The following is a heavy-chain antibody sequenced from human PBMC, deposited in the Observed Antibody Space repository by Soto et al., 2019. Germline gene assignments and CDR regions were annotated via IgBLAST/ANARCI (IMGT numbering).Heavy chain of an antibody. CDR2: IDPSDSYT. CDR3: ARGADWFDS. Sequence: GESLKISCKGSGYSFTSYWISWVRQMPGKGLEWMGRIDPSDSYTNYSPSFQGPFTISRDNSKNTLYLQMNTLRPEDTAVYYCARGADWFDSWGQGTLVTVSS. V-gene: IGHV5-10-1*01. J-gene: IGHJ5*01. CDR1: GYSFTSYW.